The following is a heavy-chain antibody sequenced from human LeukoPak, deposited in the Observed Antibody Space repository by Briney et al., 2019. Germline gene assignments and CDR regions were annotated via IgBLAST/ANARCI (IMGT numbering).Heavy chain of an antibody. CDR1: GFSFSRLG. Sequence: GGSLRLSCAASGFSFSRLGMHWVRQAPGKGLEWVAFMRYDGSNRYYADSVKGRFTISRDNSKNTLYLNMNSLRPEDTALYYCAKTAPRSIQVWDYWGQGTLVTISS. D-gene: IGHD5-18*01. V-gene: IGHV3-30*02. J-gene: IGHJ4*02. CDR2: MRYDGSNR. CDR3: AKTAPRSIQVWDY.